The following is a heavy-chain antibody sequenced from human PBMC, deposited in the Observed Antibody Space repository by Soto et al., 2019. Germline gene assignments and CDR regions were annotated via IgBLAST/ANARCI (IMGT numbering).Heavy chain of an antibody. V-gene: IGHV3-23*01. Sequence: GVSLRLSCAASGFTFSSYAMSWVRQAPGKGLEWVSGITGSGSTTYYADSVKGRFTISRDNSKNTLYLQTNGLRAEDTALYFCGKGAAGAYWGQGALVTVSS. CDR3: GKGAAGAY. CDR1: GFTFSSYA. CDR2: ITGSGSTT. D-gene: IGHD6-13*01. J-gene: IGHJ4*02.